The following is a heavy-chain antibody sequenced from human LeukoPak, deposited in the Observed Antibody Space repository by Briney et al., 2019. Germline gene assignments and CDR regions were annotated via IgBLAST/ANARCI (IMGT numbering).Heavy chain of an antibody. CDR3: ARGGITMIVVAYWFFDY. J-gene: IGHJ4*02. CDR2: ISAYNGNT. D-gene: IGHD3-22*01. CDR1: DYTFTSYG. Sequence: ASVKVSCKASDYTFTSYGISWVRQAPGQGLEWMGWISAYNGNTNYAQKLQGRVTMTTGTSTSTAYMELRSLRSDDTAVYYCARGGITMIVVAYWFFDYWGQGTLVTVSS. V-gene: IGHV1-18*01.